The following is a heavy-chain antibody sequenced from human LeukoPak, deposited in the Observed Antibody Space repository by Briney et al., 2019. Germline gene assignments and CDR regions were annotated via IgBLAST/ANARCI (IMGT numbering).Heavy chain of an antibody. CDR1: GFTFSSYG. Sequence: GGSLRLSCAASGFTFSSYGMHWVRQAPGKGLEWVAFIRYDGSNKYYADSVKGRFTISRDNSKNTLYLQMNSLRAEDTAVYYCAKDRYCSSTSCYGGFDYWGQGTLVTVSS. J-gene: IGHJ4*02. V-gene: IGHV3-30*02. CDR3: AKDRYCSSTSCYGGFDY. D-gene: IGHD2-2*01. CDR2: IRYDGSNK.